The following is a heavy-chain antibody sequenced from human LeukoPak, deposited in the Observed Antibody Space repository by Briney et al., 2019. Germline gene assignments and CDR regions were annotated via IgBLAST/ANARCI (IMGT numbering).Heavy chain of an antibody. CDR2: ISGSGGST. D-gene: IGHD3-22*01. CDR3: AKDQSYYDTSAYYDF. Sequence: PGGSLRVSCAASGFTFSSYAMSWVRQAPGKGLEWVSGISGSGGSTYYADSVRGRFTISRDTSNNTLYLQMNSLRAEDTAVYCCAKDQSYYDTSAYYDFWGQGTLVTVAS. CDR1: GFTFSSYA. V-gene: IGHV3-23*01. J-gene: IGHJ4*02.